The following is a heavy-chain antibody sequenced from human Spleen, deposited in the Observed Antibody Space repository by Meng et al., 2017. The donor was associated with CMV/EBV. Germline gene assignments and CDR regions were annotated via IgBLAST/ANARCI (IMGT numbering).Heavy chain of an antibody. Sequence: AASGFTFSSNGMSWVRQAPGKGLEWVSAFSGSGDGTYYADSVKGRFTISRDNSKNTLYLQMNSLRADATAVYYCAKGITGTSPFDYWGQGTLVTVSS. CDR3: AKGITGTSPFDY. CDR2: FSGSGDGT. CDR1: GFTFSSNG. J-gene: IGHJ4*02. V-gene: IGHV3-23*01. D-gene: IGHD1-7*01.